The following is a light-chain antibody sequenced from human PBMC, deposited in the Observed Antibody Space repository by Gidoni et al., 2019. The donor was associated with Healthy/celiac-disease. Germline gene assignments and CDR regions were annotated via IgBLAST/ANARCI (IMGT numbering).Light chain of an antibody. J-gene: IGLJ3*02. CDR3: STWDSSLSSWV. Sequence: QAGLTHPPSVSKGLRQTATLPCTGNTNNVGNQGAAWLQQHQGHPPKLLSYRNNNRPSGISERLSASRSGNTASLTITGLQPEDEADYDCSTWDSSLSSWVFGGGTKLTVL. CDR2: RNN. V-gene: IGLV10-54*01. CDR1: TNNVGNQG.